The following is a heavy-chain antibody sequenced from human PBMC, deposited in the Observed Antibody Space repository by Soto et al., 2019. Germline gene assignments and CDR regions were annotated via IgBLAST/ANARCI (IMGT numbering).Heavy chain of an antibody. D-gene: IGHD5-18*01. CDR1: GYTFTSYP. CDR2: IDAGNGNT. J-gene: IGHJ6*02. V-gene: IGHV1-3*01. CDR3: ARAGYTYGSPYSVMDF. Sequence: QVQLVQSGAEGKKPGASVKVSCKASGYTFTSYPTHWVRQAPGQRLEWMGWIDAGNGNTKYSQKLRGRVTFTTDTSARTAYMELSSLRSEDTAVYYYARAGYTYGSPYSVMDFWCQEPTVTASS.